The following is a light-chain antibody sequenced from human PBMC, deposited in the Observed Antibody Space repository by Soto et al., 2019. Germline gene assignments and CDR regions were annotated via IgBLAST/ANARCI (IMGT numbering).Light chain of an antibody. CDR2: DAS. CDR3: QQYNSYSRP. V-gene: IGKV1-5*01. CDR1: QSISSW. J-gene: IGKJ1*01. Sequence: NTQAPPTLNASVGDRGTITCRASQSISSWLAWYQQKPGKAPKLLIYDASSLESGVPSRFSGSGSGTEFTLTISSLQPDDFATYYCQQYNSYSRPFGQGAKVDI.